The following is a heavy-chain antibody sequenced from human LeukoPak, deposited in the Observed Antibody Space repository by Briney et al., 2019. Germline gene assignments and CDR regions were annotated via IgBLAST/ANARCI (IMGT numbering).Heavy chain of an antibody. Sequence: SVKVSCKASGGTFSSYTISWVRQAPGQGLEWMGRIIPILGIANYAQKFQGRVTITADKSTSTAYMEPSSLRSEDTAVYYCARLKVTTLPFWFDPWGQGTLVTVSS. CDR3: ARLKVTTLPFWFDP. V-gene: IGHV1-69*02. D-gene: IGHD4-17*01. CDR1: GGTFSSYT. J-gene: IGHJ5*02. CDR2: IIPILGIA.